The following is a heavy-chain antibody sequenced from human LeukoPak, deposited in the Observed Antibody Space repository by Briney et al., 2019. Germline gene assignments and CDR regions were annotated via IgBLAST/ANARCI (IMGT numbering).Heavy chain of an antibody. CDR1: GYTFTGYY. D-gene: IGHD2-21*02. CDR3: ARDFRDSECYFDY. V-gene: IGHV1-2*02. J-gene: IGHJ4*01. Sequence: AAVKVSCKASGYTFTGYYMHWVRQAPGQGLEWMGWINHNSGGTNYAQKFQGRVTMTRDTSISTDYMELSRLRSDDTAVYYCARDFRDSECYFDYWGQGTLVTVSS. CDR2: INHNSGGT.